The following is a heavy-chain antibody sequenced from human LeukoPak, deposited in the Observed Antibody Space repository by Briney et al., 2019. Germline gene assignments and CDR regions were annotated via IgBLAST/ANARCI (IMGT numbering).Heavy chain of an antibody. V-gene: IGHV3-74*01. D-gene: IGHD2-15*01. CDR2: INSDGSST. CDR1: GFTFSSYW. CDR3: ARGLLGKYNWFDP. Sequence: GGSLRLSCAASGFTFSSYWTHWVRQAPGKGLVWVSRINSDGSSTSYADSVKGRFTISRDNAKNTLYLQMNSLRAEDTAVYYCARGLLGKYNWFDPWGQGTLVTVSS. J-gene: IGHJ5*02.